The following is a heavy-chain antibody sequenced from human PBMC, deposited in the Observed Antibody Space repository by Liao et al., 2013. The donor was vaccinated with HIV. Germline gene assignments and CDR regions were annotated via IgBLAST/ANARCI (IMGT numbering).Heavy chain of an antibody. Sequence: QLQLQESGPGLVKPSETLSLSCSVSGGSITSSSYYWAWIRQPPGKGLEWIGSIYYSGSTYYNPSLKSRVTISLNTSKNQFSLKLSSMTAADTAVYYCARDLRGSDYVWGSYQYYYYYMDVWGKGTTVTVSS. D-gene: IGHD3-16*01. V-gene: IGHV4-39*07. CDR1: GGSITSSSYY. CDR3: ARDLRGSDYVWGSYQYYYYYMDV. J-gene: IGHJ6*03. CDR2: IYYSGST.